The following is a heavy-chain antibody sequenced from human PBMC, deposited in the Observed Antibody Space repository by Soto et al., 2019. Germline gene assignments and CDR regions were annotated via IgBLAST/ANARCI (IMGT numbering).Heavy chain of an antibody. V-gene: IGHV4-34*01. CDR3: ARGRRLYCSSTSCYPGWAFDT. CDR2: INHSGST. Sequence: PEETLSLTCAVYGGSFSGYYWSWIRQPPGKGLGWIGEINHSGSTNYNPSLKSRVTISVDTSKNQFSLKLSSVTAADTAVYYCARGRRLYCSSTSCYPGWAFDTWGQGTMVTVSS. D-gene: IGHD2-2*01. CDR1: GGSFSGYY. J-gene: IGHJ3*02.